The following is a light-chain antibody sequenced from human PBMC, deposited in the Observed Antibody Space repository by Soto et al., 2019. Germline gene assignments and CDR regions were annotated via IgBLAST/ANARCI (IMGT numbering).Light chain of an antibody. CDR3: QQANSFPLT. CDR1: QGISSR. J-gene: IGKJ4*01. Sequence: DIQMTQSPSSVYASVGDRVTITCRASQGISSRLAWYQHKPGQAPQLLIYAASSLQSGVPSRFIGSGSGTDFTLTISSLQPEDFATYYCQQANSFPLTFGGGTKVEI. CDR2: AAS. V-gene: IGKV1-12*01.